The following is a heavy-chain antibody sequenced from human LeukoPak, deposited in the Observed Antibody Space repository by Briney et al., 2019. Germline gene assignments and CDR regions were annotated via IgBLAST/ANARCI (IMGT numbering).Heavy chain of an antibody. CDR1: GFTFSSYS. CDR3: AKQLGYCSDGSCYFPY. V-gene: IGHV3-23*01. Sequence: GGSLRLSCAASGFTFSSYSMSWVRQAPGKGLEWVSAISNNGGYTYYADSVQGRFTISRDNSKSTLCLQMNSLRAEDTAVYYCAKQLGYCSDGSCYFPYWGQGTLVTVSA. CDR2: ISNNGGYT. D-gene: IGHD2-15*01. J-gene: IGHJ4*02.